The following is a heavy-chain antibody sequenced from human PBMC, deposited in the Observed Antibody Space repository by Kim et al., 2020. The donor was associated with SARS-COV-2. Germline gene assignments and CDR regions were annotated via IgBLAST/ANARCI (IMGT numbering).Heavy chain of an antibody. CDR2: ISPSGSP. Sequence: SETLSLTCTVSGAFISGSYWSWIRQPAGEGLEWIGRISPSGSPNYNPSLKSRVTMSADMSKNQFSLKVNSVTAAATAVYYCAGGGLSSAPYDFWGQGTLGTVSS. J-gene: IGHJ4*02. D-gene: IGHD6-19*01. V-gene: IGHV4-4*07. CDR1: GAFISGSY. CDR3: AGGGLSSAPYDF.